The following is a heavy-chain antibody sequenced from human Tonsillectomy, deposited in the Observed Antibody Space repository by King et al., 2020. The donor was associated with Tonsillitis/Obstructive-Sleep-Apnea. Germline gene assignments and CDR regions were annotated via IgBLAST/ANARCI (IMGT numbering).Heavy chain of an antibody. CDR1: GYTFTSYD. V-gene: IGHV1-8*01. J-gene: IGHJ6*04. CDR3: ARGRWLLWFGELDV. D-gene: IGHD3-10*01. Sequence: QLVQSGAEVKKPGASVKVSCKASGYTFTSYDINWVRQATGQGLKWMGWMNPKSGNTGYAQKFQGRVTMTRNTSISTVYMELSSLRSEDTAVYYCARGRWLLWFGELDVWGKGTTVTVSS. CDR2: MNPKSGNT.